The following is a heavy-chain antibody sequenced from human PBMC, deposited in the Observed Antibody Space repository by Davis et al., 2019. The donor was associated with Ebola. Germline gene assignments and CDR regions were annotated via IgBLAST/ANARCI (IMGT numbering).Heavy chain of an antibody. V-gene: IGHV3-7*01. CDR2: LKQDGSET. CDR3: ARWEWLRRAFDI. Sequence: GESLKISCAASGFTFSSYWMSWVRQAPGKGLEWVANLKQDGSETYYVDSVKGRFTISRDNAKNSLYLQMNSLRAEETAVYYCARWEWLRRAFDIWGQGTMVTVSS. D-gene: IGHD5-12*01. J-gene: IGHJ3*02. CDR1: GFTFSSYW.